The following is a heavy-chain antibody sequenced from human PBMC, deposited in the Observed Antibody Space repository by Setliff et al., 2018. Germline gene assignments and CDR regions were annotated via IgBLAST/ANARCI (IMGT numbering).Heavy chain of an antibody. V-gene: IGHV1-18*01. Sequence: GASVKVSCKSSGFTFTDYGITWVRQVPGQGLEWMGWINNYNFNTQYAQKFQGRVTMTTDTSTSTAYMELRSLRPDDTAVYYCARINFYVSSGCYYASDNWGQGTLVTVS. D-gene: IGHD3-22*01. CDR1: GFTFTDYG. J-gene: IGHJ4*02. CDR3: ARINFYVSSGCYYASDN. CDR2: INNYNFNT.